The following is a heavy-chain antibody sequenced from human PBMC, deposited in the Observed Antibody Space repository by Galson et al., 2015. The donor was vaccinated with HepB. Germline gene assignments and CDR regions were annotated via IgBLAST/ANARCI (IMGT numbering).Heavy chain of an antibody. CDR3: ASPFCIDSNCYPLWH. D-gene: IGHD2-21*01. CDR1: GFIVKSSY. V-gene: IGHV3-53*01. Sequence: SLRLSCAASGFIVKSSYMSWVRQAPGKGLQWVSTIYSGGHGYYTDSVKGRFSISRDTNKNTIFLQMNNLGADDTAVYSCASPFCIDSNCYPLWHWGQGTLVTVSS. J-gene: IGHJ4*02. CDR2: IYSGGHG.